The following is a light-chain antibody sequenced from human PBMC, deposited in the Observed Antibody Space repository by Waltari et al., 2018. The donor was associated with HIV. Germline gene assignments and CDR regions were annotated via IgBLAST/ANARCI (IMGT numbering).Light chain of an antibody. Sequence: DIRMTQSPSSVSASVGDRVTITCRASESIGKYLNWYQQKPGKAPKLLINAASTLEGGVPSRFSGSGAGTDFSLTISGLQREDIATYYCQQSYRIPRSFGQGTKLEIK. V-gene: IGKV1-39*01. CDR2: AAS. CDR3: QQSYRIPRS. J-gene: IGKJ2*04. CDR1: ESIGKY.